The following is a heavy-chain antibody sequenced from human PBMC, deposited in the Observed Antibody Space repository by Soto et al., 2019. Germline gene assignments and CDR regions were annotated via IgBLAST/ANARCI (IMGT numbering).Heavy chain of an antibody. V-gene: IGHV2-70*11. J-gene: IGHJ6*02. CDR1: VFSLSTSGMC. CDR2: IDWDDDK. CDR3: ARISVRGYSYGPGYYYGMDV. Sequence: SGRTLVNPTQTLTLTYTFSVFSLSTSGMCVGWIRQPPGKALEWLARIDWDDDKYYSTSLKTRLTISKDTSKNQVVLTMTNMDPVDTATYYCARISVRGYSYGPGYYYGMDVWGQGT. D-gene: IGHD5-18*01.